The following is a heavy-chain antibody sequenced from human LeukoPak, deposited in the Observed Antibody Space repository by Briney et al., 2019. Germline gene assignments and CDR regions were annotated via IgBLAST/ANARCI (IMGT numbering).Heavy chain of an antibody. CDR2: INPNSGGT. D-gene: IGHD1-14*01. CDR1: GYTFTSYG. V-gene: IGHV1-2*02. Sequence: ASVKVSCKASGYTFTSYGISWVRQAPGQGLEWMGWINPNSGGTNYAQKFQGRVTMTRDTSISTAYMELSRLRSDDTAVYYCARFQRYSDAFDIWGQGTMVTVSS. CDR3: ARFQRYSDAFDI. J-gene: IGHJ3*02.